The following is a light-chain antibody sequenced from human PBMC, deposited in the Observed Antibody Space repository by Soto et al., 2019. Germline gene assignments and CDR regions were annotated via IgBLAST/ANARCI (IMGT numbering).Light chain of an antibody. CDR3: QQYNNWPLFT. J-gene: IGKJ3*01. Sequence: EIVMTQSPATLSVSPGERATLSCRASQSVSSNLAWYQQKPGQAPRLLIYGASTRPTGIPARFSGSGSGTVFTPTISSLQSEDFAVYYCQQYNNWPLFTFGPGTKVDI. CDR2: GAS. CDR1: QSVSSN. V-gene: IGKV3-15*01.